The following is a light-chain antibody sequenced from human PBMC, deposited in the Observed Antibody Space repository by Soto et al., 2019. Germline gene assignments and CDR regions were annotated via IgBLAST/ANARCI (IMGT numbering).Light chain of an antibody. CDR2: DAS. V-gene: IGKV1-33*01. Sequence: DIQMTQSPSSLSASIGDRVTISCQASQDIGNFLNWYQQKPGKAPYLLIYDASNLDTGVSSRFSGRGSGRAFSFTVTCLQPDDVATYFCQQYSSLPITFGQGTRLDIK. CDR1: QDIGNF. CDR3: QQYSSLPIT. J-gene: IGKJ5*01.